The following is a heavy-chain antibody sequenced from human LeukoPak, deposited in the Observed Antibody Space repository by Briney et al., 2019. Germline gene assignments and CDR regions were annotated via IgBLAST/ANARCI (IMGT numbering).Heavy chain of an antibody. Sequence: SETLSLTCAVSGVSISSSNWWSWVRQPPGKGLEWIGEIYHSGSTNYNPSLKSRVTISVDTSKNQFSLSLNSVTAADMAVYYCARRTYYYDSSDHFDSWGQGSLVTVSS. CDR3: ARRTYYYDSSDHFDS. D-gene: IGHD3-22*01. V-gene: IGHV4-4*02. J-gene: IGHJ4*02. CDR2: IYHSGST. CDR1: GVSISSSNW.